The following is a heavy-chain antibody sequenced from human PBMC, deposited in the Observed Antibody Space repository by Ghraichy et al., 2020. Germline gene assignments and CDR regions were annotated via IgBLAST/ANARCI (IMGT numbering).Heavy chain of an antibody. CDR2: ISVSGDST. D-gene: IGHD4-17*01. Sequence: GALRLSCAASGFSFSNYALTWVRQAPGKGLEWVSRISVSGDSTYYADSVKGRLTISRDNSKNTLYLEMNSLRAEDTALYYCAAVTTSFWRLGGVGGVSDLDIWGQGTMVTVSS. CDR1: GFSFSNYA. V-gene: IGHV3-23*01. J-gene: IGHJ3*02. CDR3: AAVTTSFWRLGGVGGVSDLDI.